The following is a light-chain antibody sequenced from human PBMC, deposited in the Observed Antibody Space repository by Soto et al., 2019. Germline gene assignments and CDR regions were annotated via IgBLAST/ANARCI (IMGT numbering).Light chain of an antibody. CDR1: QSVSRD. CDR2: DAS. J-gene: IGKJ4*01. V-gene: IGKV3-11*01. CDR3: QQRSDWPPLT. Sequence: EIVLTQSPGTLSLSPGERATLSCRASQSVSRDLAWYQQKHGQAPRLLIYDASNRATGIPDRFSGSGSGTDFTLTISSLEPEDFAVYYCQQRSDWPPLTFGGGTKVEVK.